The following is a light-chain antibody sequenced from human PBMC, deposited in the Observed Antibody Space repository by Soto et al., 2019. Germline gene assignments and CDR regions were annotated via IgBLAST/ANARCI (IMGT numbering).Light chain of an antibody. J-gene: IGKJ2*01. CDR1: HTISSSY. CDR3: QQYGSSPMYT. CDR2: GAS. V-gene: IGKV3-20*01. Sequence: EIVLTQSPGTLSLSPGERATLSCRAGHTISSSYLAWYQQKPGQAPRLLMYGASSRATGIPDRFSGSGSGTDFTLTISRLEPEDFAVYYCQQYGSSPMYTFGRGTKVDIK.